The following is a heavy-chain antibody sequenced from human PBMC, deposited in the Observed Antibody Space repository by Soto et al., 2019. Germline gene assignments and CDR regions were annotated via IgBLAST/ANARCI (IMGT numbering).Heavy chain of an antibody. Sequence: ASVKVSCKASGYTFTSYDINWVRQATGQGLEWMGWMNPNSGNTGYAQKFQGRVTMTRNTSISTAYMELSSLRSEDTAVYYCAPRRTYYYYYGMDVWGQGTTVTVSS. CDR2: MNPNSGNT. J-gene: IGHJ6*02. CDR1: GYTFTSYD. V-gene: IGHV1-8*01. CDR3: APRRTYYYYYGMDV.